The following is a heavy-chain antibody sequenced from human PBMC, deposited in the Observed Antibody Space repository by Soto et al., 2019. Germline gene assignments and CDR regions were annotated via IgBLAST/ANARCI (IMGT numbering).Heavy chain of an antibody. CDR3: ARDLPPVDY. V-gene: IGHV4-39*02. J-gene: IGHJ4*02. CDR2: IYYSGTS. Sequence: SETLSLTCTASGGSITNDDKYWGWIRQPPGKGLEWIGTIYYSGTSYHNPSLKSRVTISVDTSKNQFSLTLTSVTAADTAVYYCARDLPPVDYWGQGTLVTVSS. CDR1: GGSITNDDKY.